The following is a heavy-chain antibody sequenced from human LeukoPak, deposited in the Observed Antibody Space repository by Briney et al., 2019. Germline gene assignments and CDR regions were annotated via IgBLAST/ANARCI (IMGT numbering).Heavy chain of an antibody. CDR1: GGSFSGYY. J-gene: IGHJ6*03. Sequence: SSETLSLTCAVYGGSFSGYYWTWIRQTPGKGLEWIGEMNPSGSTNYNPSLKSRVTISVDTSKNQFSLKLSSVTAADTAVYYCARGRQDVTMIVVVMTAVSYYLDVWGKGTTATVS. V-gene: IGHV4-34*01. CDR3: ARGRQDVTMIVVVMTAVSYYLDV. CDR2: MNPSGST. D-gene: IGHD3-22*01.